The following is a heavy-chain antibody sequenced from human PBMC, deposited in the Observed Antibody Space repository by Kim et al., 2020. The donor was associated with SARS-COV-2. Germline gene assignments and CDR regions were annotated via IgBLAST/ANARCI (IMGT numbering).Heavy chain of an antibody. J-gene: IGHJ4*02. CDR3: ARGGATVTAPGY. D-gene: IGHD4-4*01. V-gene: IGHV3-7*03. Sequence: YYVDAVKGRFTISRDNAKNSLYLQMNSLRAEDTAVYYCARGGATVTAPGYWGQGTLVTVSS.